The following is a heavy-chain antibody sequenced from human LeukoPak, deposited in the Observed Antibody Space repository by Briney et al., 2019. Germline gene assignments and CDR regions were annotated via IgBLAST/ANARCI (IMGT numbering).Heavy chain of an antibody. CDR1: GFTFSSYA. CDR3: AKRSAFNYGYFDF. J-gene: IGHJ4*02. Sequence: GGSLTLSCAASGFTFSSYAMNWVRQAPGKGREWVSAISGSGGSTYYADSVKGRFTISRDNSKNTLYLQMNSMRAEDTAVYYCAKRSAFNYGYFDFWGQGTLVTVSS. D-gene: IGHD5-24*01. CDR2: ISGSGGST. V-gene: IGHV3-23*01.